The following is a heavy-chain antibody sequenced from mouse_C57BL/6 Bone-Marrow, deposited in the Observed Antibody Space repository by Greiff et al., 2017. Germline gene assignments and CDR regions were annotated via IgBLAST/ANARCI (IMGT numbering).Heavy chain of an antibody. CDR2: IYPGGGYT. V-gene: IGHV1-63*01. CDR3: ARAGSGNWDVVAWCAY. D-gene: IGHD4-1*01. Sequence: VQLQQSGAELVRPGTSVKMSCKASGYTFTNYWIGWAKQRPGHGLEWIGDIYPGGGYTNYNEKFKGKATLTADKSSSTAYMQFSRLTSEDSAIYYCARAGSGNWDVVAWCAYWGQGTLVTVSA. CDR1: GYTFTNYW. J-gene: IGHJ3*01.